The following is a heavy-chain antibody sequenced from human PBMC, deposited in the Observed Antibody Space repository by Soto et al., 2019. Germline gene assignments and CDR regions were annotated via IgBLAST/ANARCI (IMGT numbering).Heavy chain of an antibody. CDR2: IYYSGST. J-gene: IGHJ4*02. D-gene: IGHD3-22*01. CDR3: ARVSYYYDSSGYYFDY. Sequence: XETLSLTCTVAGCSISSYYWSWIRQPPGKGLDWIGYIYYSGSTNYNPSLKSRVTISVDTSKNQFSLKLSSVTAADTAVYYCARVSYYYDSSGYYFDYRGEGTLATVS. CDR1: GCSISSYY. V-gene: IGHV4-59*01.